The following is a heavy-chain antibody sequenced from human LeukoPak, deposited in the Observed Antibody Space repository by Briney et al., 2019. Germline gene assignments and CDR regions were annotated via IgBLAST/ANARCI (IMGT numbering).Heavy chain of an antibody. CDR2: IYYSGST. CDR1: GGSISSYY. CDR3: ARDESAAAGLPTQTDWFDP. Sequence: SETLSLTCTVSGGSISSYYWSWIRQPPGKGLEWFGYIYYSGSTNYNPSLKSRVTISVDTSKNQFSLKLSSVTAADTAVYYCARDESAAAGLPTQTDWFDPWGQGTLVTVSS. D-gene: IGHD6-13*01. J-gene: IGHJ5*02. V-gene: IGHV4-59*12.